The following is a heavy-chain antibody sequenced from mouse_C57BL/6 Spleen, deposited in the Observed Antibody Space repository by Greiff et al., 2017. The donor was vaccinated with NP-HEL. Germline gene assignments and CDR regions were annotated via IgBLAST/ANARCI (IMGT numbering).Heavy chain of an antibody. J-gene: IGHJ1*03. D-gene: IGHD2-1*01. V-gene: IGHV5-12*01. CDR2: ISNGGGCT. Sequence: EVQGVESGGGLVQPGGSLKLSCAASGFTFSDYYMYWVRQTPEKRLEWVAYISNGGGCTYYPDTVKGRFTFSIDNAKNTLYLQMSRLKSEDTAMYYGARLWDWDGNYWYFDDWGTGTTVTVSS. CDR1: GFTFSDYY. CDR3: ARLWDWDGNYWYFDD.